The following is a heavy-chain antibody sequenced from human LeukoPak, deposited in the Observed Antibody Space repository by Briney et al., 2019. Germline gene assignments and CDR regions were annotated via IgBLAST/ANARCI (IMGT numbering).Heavy chain of an antibody. V-gene: IGHV1-69*06. J-gene: IGHJ4*02. D-gene: IGHD3-16*02. CDR3: ARARGGGWGAIEYFDY. CDR2: IIPIFGTA. CDR1: VGTFSSYA. Sequence: SVKVSCKASVGTFSSYAISGVRQAPGQGLEWMRGIIPIFGTANYAQKFQGRVTITADKSTSTAYMELSSLRSEDTAVYYCARARGGGWGAIEYFDYWGQGTLVTVSS.